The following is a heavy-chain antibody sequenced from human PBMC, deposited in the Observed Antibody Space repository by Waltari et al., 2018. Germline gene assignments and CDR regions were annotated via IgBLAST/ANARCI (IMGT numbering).Heavy chain of an antibody. CDR1: GGSISSYH. CDR2: VFYTGTT. CDR3: ARENPYGHTYFYMDV. V-gene: IGHV4-59*13. Sequence: QVQLQESGPRLMRPSETLSLTCAISGGSISSYHLSWVRRLPDKGLEWIGYVFYTGTTSYSPSLKSRVSISVDRSKNQVSLTLTSVTAADTATYYYARENPYGHTYFYMDVWGKGTTVTVSS. J-gene: IGHJ6*03. D-gene: IGHD4-17*01.